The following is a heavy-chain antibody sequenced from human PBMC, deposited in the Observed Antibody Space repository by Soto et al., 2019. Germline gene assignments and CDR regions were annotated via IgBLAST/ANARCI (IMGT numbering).Heavy chain of an antibody. V-gene: IGHV4-59*11. CDR2: IHYSGST. CDR3: ARASNYGSGSYWWFDP. J-gene: IGHJ5*02. D-gene: IGHD3-10*01. Sequence: SETLSLTCTVSGGSISVPYWSWIRQTPGKVLEWVGYIHYSGSTNYNPSLKSRVTMSVDTSKNQFSLKLSSVTAADTAVYYCARASNYGSGSYWWFDPCGQGTLVTVSS. CDR1: GGSISVPY.